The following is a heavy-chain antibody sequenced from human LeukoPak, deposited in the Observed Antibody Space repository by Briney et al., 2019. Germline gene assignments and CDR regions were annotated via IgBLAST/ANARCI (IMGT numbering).Heavy chain of an antibody. J-gene: IGHJ4*02. CDR3: AKDYSRSDDSGTEKDLPFDY. D-gene: IGHD3-10*01. CDR2: IWYDGTDT. Sequence: GGSLRLSCAASGFSFRSYTMHWVRQAPGKGLEWVAVIWYDGTDTYYADSVKGRFTISRDNSKNTLYLQMNSLRAEDTAVYYCAKDYSRSDDSGTEKDLPFDYWGQGTLVTVSS. CDR1: GFSFRSYT. V-gene: IGHV3-33*06.